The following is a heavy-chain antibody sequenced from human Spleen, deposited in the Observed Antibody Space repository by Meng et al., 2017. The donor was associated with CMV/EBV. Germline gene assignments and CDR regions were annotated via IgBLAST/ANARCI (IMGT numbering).Heavy chain of an antibody. CDR3: ARQGDSGWYTVDY. Sequence: GGSLRLSCKVSGYNFAKYWIGWVRQMPGKGLEWMGIIYPGDSDTRYSPSFQGQVTISADKSINTAYLQWSGLKASDSAMYFCARQGDSGWYTVDYWGQGTQVTVSS. J-gene: IGHJ4*02. CDR2: IYPGDSDT. D-gene: IGHD6-19*01. V-gene: IGHV5-51*01. CDR1: GYNFAKYW.